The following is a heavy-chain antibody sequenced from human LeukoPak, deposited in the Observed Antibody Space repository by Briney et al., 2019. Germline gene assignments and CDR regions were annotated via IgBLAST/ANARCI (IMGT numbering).Heavy chain of an antibody. J-gene: IGHJ4*02. Sequence: SETLSLTYTVSGGSISSYYWSWIRQPPGKGLEWIGYIYYSGSTNYNPSLKSRVTISVDTSKNQLSLKLSSVTAADTAVYYCARKAPAFDYWGQGTLVTVSS. V-gene: IGHV4-59*01. CDR1: GGSISSYY. CDR3: ARKAPAFDY. D-gene: IGHD2-2*01. CDR2: IYYSGST.